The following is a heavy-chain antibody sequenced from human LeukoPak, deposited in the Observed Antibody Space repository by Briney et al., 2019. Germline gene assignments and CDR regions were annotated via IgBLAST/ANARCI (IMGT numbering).Heavy chain of an antibody. CDR1: GFTFSSYS. CDR2: ISSSSSTI. D-gene: IGHD6-19*01. J-gene: IGHJ4*02. CDR3: ARDAFSLAVAGLFDY. V-gene: IGHV3-48*04. Sequence: GGSLRLSCPASGFTFSSYSMNWVRQAPGKGLEWVSYISSSSSTIYYADSVKGRFTISRDNAKNSLYLQMNSLRAEDTAVYYCARDAFSLAVAGLFDYWGQGTLVTVSS.